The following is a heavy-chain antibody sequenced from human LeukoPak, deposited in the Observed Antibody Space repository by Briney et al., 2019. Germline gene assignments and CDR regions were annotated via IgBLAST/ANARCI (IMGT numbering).Heavy chain of an antibody. CDR1: GYTLTGYY. Sequence: ASVKVSCKASGYTLTGYYIHWVRQAPGQGLEWMGWINPNSGGTNYAQSFQGRVTMTRDTSISTAYMELSRLRSDDTAIYYCARVKVVTGAMGRRIQVKWFDPWGQGTLVTVSS. J-gene: IGHJ5*02. D-gene: IGHD2-2*01. CDR3: ARVKVVTGAMGRRIQVKWFDP. CDR2: INPNSGGT. V-gene: IGHV1-2*02.